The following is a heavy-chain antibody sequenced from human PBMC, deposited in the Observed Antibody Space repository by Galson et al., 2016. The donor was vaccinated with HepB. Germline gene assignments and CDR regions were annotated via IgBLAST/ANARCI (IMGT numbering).Heavy chain of an antibody. J-gene: IGHJ4*02. D-gene: IGHD3-16*01. CDR3: AGSEYFGSGNYEF. V-gene: IGHV3-23*01. Sequence: SLRLSCAASGFTFVNYVMNWVRQAPGKGLEWVSLITSGDTTYYADAVKGRFTIFRDNSKNTLSLQMTRLRVEDTAVYFCAGSEYFGSGNYEFWGQGSLVIVSS. CDR1: GFTFVNYV. CDR2: ITSGDTT.